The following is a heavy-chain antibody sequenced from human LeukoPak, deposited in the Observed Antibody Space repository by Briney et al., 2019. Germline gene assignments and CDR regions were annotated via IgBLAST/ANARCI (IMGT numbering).Heavy chain of an antibody. CDR3: ARLHDPSTYYYYYGMDV. CDR1: GGPISSYY. CDR2: IYYSGST. D-gene: IGHD2-2*01. Sequence: PSETLSLTCTVSGGPISSYYWSWIRQPPGKGLEWIGYIYYSGSTNYNPSLKSRVTISVDTSKNQFSLKLSSVTAADTAVYYCARLHDPSTYYYYYGMDVWGQGTTVTVSS. V-gene: IGHV4-59*08. J-gene: IGHJ6*02.